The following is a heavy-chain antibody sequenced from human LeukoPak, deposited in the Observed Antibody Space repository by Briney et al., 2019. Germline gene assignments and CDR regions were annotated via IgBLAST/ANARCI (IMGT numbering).Heavy chain of an antibody. Sequence: ASVRVSCKASGYTFTGYYMHWVRQAPGQGLEWMGIINPSGGSTSYAQKFQGRVTMTRDTSTSTVYMELSSLRSEDTAVYYCARDGVGGYDFWSGPKPSNWFDPWGQGTLVTVSS. J-gene: IGHJ5*02. CDR3: ARDGVGGYDFWSGPKPSNWFDP. D-gene: IGHD3-3*01. CDR2: INPSGGST. CDR1: GYTFTGYY. V-gene: IGHV1-46*01.